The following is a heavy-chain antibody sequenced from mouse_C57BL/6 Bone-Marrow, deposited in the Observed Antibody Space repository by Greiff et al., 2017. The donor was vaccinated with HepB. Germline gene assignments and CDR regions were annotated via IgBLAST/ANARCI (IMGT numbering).Heavy chain of an antibody. J-gene: IGHJ1*03. CDR2: INPGSGGT. D-gene: IGHD1-1*01. CDR1: GYAFTNYL. Sequence: VKLMESGAELVRPGTSVKVSCKASGYAFTNYLIEWVKQRPGQGLEWIGVINPGSGGTNYNEKFKGKATLTADKSSSTAYMQLSSLTSEDSAVYFCARYGRPPYWYFDVWGTGTTVTVSS. V-gene: IGHV1-54*01. CDR3: ARYGRPPYWYFDV.